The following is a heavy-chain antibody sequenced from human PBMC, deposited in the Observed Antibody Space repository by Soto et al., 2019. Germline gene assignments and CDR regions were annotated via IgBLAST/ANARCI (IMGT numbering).Heavy chain of an antibody. CDR1: GGSISSSSYY. CDR3: ARHPQRITMIAVVIGRAFDI. V-gene: IGHV4-39*01. J-gene: IGHJ3*02. Sequence: SETLSLTCTVSGGSISSSSYYWGWIRQPPGKGLEWIGSIYYSGSTYYNPSLXSRVTISVDTSKNQFSLKLSSVTAADTAVYXXARHPQRITMIAVVIGRAFDIWGQGTMVT. D-gene: IGHD3-22*01. CDR2: IYYSGST.